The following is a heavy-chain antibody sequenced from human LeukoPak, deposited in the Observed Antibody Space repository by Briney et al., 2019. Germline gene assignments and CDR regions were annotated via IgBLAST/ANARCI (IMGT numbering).Heavy chain of an antibody. CDR2: IYHSGST. D-gene: IGHD3-10*01. CDR3: AREEFGSGSYYKPPY. CDR1: GYSISSGYY. Sequence: SETLSLTCAVSGYSISSGYYWGWIRQPPGKGLEWIGSIYHSGSTYYNPSLKSRVTISVDTSKNQFSLKLSSVTAADTAVYYCAREEFGSGSYYKPPYWGQGTLVTVSS. J-gene: IGHJ4*02. V-gene: IGHV4-38-2*02.